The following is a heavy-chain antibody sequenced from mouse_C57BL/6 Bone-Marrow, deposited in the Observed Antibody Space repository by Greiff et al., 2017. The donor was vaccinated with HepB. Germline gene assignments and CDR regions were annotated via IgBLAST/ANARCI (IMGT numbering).Heavy chain of an antibody. Sequence: QVQLQQPGAELVRPGSSVKLSCKASGYTFTSYWMHWVKQRPIQGLEWIGKIDPSDSETHYNQKFKDKAKLTVDKSSSTAYMQLSSLTSEDSAVYYCARGEGYYCGSSPPFDYWGQGTTLTVSS. V-gene: IGHV1-52*01. J-gene: IGHJ2*01. CDR3: ARGEGYYCGSSPPFDY. D-gene: IGHD1-1*01. CDR1: GYTFTSYW. CDR2: IDPSDSET.